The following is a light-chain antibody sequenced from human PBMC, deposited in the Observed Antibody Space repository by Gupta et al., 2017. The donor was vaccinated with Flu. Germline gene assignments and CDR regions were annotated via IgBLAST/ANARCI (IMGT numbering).Light chain of an antibody. V-gene: IGKV3-11*01. CDR2: DAS. CDR1: QSVSSY. Sequence: PATLSLSPGERATLSCRASQSVSSYLAWYQQKPGQAPRLLIYDASNRATGIPARFSGSGSGTDFTLTISSLEPEDFAVYYCQQRSNLGLTFGGGTKVEIK. CDR3: QQRSNLGLT. J-gene: IGKJ4*01.